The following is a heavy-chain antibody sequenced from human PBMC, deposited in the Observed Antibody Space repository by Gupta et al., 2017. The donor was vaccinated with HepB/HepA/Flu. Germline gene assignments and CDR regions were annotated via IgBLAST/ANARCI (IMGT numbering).Heavy chain of an antibody. CDR1: GGSISSYY. J-gene: IGHJ6*03. Sequence: QVQLQESGPGLVKPSETLSLTCTVSGGSISSYYWSWIRQPPGKGLEWIGYIYYSGSTNYNPSLKSRVTISVDTSKNQFSLKLSSVTAADTAVYYCARGGRQNNPTYSSGWYQYYYYYMDVWGKGTTVTVSS. D-gene: IGHD6-19*01. V-gene: IGHV4-59*01. CDR2: IYYSGST. CDR3: ARGGRQNNPTYSSGWYQYYYYYMDV.